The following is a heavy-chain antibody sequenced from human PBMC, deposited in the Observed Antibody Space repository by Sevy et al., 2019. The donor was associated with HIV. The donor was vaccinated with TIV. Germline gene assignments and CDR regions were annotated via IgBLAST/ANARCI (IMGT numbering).Heavy chain of an antibody. J-gene: IGHJ5*02. V-gene: IGHV1-18*01. D-gene: IGHD3-22*01. CDR3: ARRGAFDFDTSGFLSP. Sequence: ASVKVSCKASGYTFTSFGISWVRQAPGQGLEWVGWISVFNGKINYAQNFQGRVTMTTDTSTSTAYMELKSLRSDDTAVYYCARRGAFDFDTSGFLSPWGQGTLVTV. CDR2: ISVFNGKI. CDR1: GYTFTSFG.